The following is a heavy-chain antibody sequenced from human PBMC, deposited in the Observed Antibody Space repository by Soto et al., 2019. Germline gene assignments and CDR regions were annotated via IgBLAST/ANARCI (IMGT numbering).Heavy chain of an antibody. J-gene: IGHJ4*02. V-gene: IGHV1-69*13. CDR3: ASSGRSKGDGYNIYYFDY. CDR2: IIPIFGTA. D-gene: IGHD3-9*01. CDR1: GGTFSSYA. Sequence: SVKVSCKASGGTFSSYAISWVRQAPGQGLEWMGGIIPIFGTANYAQKFQGRVTITADESTSTAYMELSSLRSEDTAVYYCASSGRSKGDGYNIYYFDYWGQGTLVTVSS.